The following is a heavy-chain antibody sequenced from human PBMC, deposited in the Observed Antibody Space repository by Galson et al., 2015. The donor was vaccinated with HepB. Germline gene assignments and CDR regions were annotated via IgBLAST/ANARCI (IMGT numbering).Heavy chain of an antibody. D-gene: IGHD5-12*01. CDR2: IIPIFGTA. CDR1: GGTFSSYA. CDR3: ARDLRRAPRAGVATRTKPYYYYVMDV. J-gene: IGHJ6*02. V-gene: IGHV1-69*13. Sequence: SVKVSCKASGGTFSSYAISWVRQAPGQGLEWMGGIIPIFGTANYAQKFQGRVTITADESTSTAYMELSSLRSEDTAVYYCARDLRRAPRAGVATRTKPYYYYVMDVWGQGTTVTVSS.